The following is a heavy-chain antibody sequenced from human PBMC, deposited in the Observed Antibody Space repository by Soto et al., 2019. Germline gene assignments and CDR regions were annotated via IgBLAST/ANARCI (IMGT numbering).Heavy chain of an antibody. CDR2: SDYNGAT. D-gene: IGHD3-3*01. V-gene: IGHV4-61*01. CDR3: AREGGVLRLSNWFDS. CDR1: SDSATSTSDY. J-gene: IGHJ5*01. Sequence: PSETLSLTCTVSSDSATSTSDYWSRVRQSPGKGLEWIGHSDYNGATNCNPSPKSRVTISVDTSTNQFSLKLTSVTAADTAAYFCAREGGVLRLSNWFDSWGQGILVTVSS.